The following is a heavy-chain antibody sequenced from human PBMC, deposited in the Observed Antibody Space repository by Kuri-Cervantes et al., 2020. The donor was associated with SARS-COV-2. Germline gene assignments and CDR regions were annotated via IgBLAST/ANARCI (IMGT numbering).Heavy chain of an antibody. J-gene: IGHJ4*02. CDR2: IYEGGDT. CDR1: GASISSSTYY. Sequence: SETLSLTCTVSGASISSSTYYWGWIRQSPGKGLEWLGSIYEGGDTYYSSSLKSRVTISVDTSKNQFSLKLSSVTAADTAVYYCARHRLKNKTYYYDSSGYYYFDYWGQGTLVTVSS. D-gene: IGHD3-22*01. CDR3: ARHRLKNKTYYYDSSGYYYFDY. V-gene: IGHV4-39*01.